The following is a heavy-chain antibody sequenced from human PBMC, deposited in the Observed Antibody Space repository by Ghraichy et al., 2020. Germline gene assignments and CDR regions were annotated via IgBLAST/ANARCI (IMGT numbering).Heavy chain of an antibody. Sequence: GGSLRLSCAASGFTFSRYAMHWVRQAPGTGLEWVAVTSYVGSNKYYAASVKGRFTISRDNSKTTLYLQMNSLRGEDTALYYCARAIKSSSWSYYYYAMDVWGQATTVTVSS. V-gene: IGHV3-30-3*01. CDR1: GFTFSRYA. CDR3: ARAIKSSSWSYYYYAMDV. CDR2: TSYVGSNK. D-gene: IGHD6-6*01. J-gene: IGHJ6*02.